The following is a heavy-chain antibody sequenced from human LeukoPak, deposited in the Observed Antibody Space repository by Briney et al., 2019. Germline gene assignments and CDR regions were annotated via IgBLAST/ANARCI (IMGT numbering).Heavy chain of an antibody. CDR2: IWYDGSNK. D-gene: IGHD2-2*01. J-gene: IGHJ3*02. CDR3: ARDCSSTSCYLGAFDI. CDR1: GFTFSSYG. V-gene: IGHV3-33*01. Sequence: AGGSLRLSCAASGFTFSSYGMHWVRQAPGKGLEWVAVIWYDGSNKYYADSVKGRFTISRDNSKNTLYLQMNSLRAEDTAVYYCARDCSSTSCYLGAFDIWGQGIMVTVSS.